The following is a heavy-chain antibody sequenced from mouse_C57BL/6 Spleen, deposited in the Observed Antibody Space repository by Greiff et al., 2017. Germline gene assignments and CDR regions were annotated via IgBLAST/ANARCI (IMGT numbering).Heavy chain of an antibody. V-gene: IGHV14-2*01. J-gene: IGHJ3*01. CDR3: AKVSSGPFAY. CDR1: GFNIKDYY. CDR2: IDPEGGGT. D-gene: IGHD3-2*02. Sequence: VQLQQSGAELVKPGASVKLSCTASGFNIKDYYMHWVKQRPEQGLEWIGRIDPEGGGTKYAPKFQGKATITADTSSNTAYLQLSSLTSEDTAVYYCAKVSSGPFAYWGQGTLVTVSA.